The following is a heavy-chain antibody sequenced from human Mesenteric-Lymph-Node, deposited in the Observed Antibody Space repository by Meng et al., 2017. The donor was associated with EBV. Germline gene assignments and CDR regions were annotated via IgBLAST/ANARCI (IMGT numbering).Heavy chain of an antibody. CDR1: GYTFTDYY. CDR2: VDPEDGDT. D-gene: IGHD6-13*01. CDR3: ATELAAAGTGYSNWFDP. J-gene: IGHJ5*02. Sequence: EAQRVHLEAEGKKPGAIVKISCKVSGYTFTDYYMHWVPQAPEKGLELMGLVDPEDGDTIYAEKFQGRVTITADTSTDTAYMELSSLRSEDTAVYYCATELAAAGTGYSNWFDPWGQGTLVTVSS. V-gene: IGHV1-69-2*01.